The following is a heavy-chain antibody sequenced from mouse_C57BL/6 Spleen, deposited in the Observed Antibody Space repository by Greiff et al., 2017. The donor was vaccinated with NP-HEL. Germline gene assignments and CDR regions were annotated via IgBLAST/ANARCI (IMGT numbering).Heavy chain of an antibody. Sequence: EVKLVESGGGLVQPKGSLQLSCAASGFTFNTYAMHWVRQAPGTGLEWVARIRSKSSNYATYYADSVKDRFTISRDDSQSMLYLQMNNLKTEDTAMYYCVRDPPNYGSPAGYAMDYWGQGTSVTVSS. CDR1: GFTFNTYA. V-gene: IGHV10-3*01. CDR2: IRSKSSNYAT. D-gene: IGHD1-1*01. CDR3: VRDPPNYGSPAGYAMDY. J-gene: IGHJ4*01.